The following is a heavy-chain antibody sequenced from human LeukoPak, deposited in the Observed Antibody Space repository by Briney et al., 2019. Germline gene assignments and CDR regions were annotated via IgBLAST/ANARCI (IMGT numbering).Heavy chain of an antibody. V-gene: IGHV1-69*05. CDR2: IIPIFGTA. D-gene: IGHD2-15*01. Sequence: SVKVSCKASGGTFSSYAISWVRQAPGQGLGWMGRIIPIFGTANYVQKFQGRVTITTDESTSTAYMELSSLRSEDTAVYYCARDPIPPYCSGGSCYSINYFDYWGQGTLVTVSS. CDR1: GGTFSSYA. J-gene: IGHJ4*02. CDR3: ARDPIPPYCSGGSCYSINYFDY.